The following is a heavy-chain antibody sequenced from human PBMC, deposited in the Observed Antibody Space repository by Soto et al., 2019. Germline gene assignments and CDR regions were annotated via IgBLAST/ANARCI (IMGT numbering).Heavy chain of an antibody. CDR3: AKLPIHCISTSCYSSGYFDY. J-gene: IGHJ4*02. V-gene: IGHV1-58*01. CDR1: GFTFSSSA. Sequence: SVKVSCKTSGFTFSSSAVHWVRQARGHRLQWIGWIDVGSANANYAHMLQERVTISRDMSTSTAYMELSSLRAEDTAVYYCAKLPIHCISTSCYSSGYFDYWGQGTLVTVSS. D-gene: IGHD2-2*01. CDR2: IDVGSANA.